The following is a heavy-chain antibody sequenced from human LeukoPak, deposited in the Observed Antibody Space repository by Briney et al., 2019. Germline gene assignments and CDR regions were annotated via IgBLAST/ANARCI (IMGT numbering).Heavy chain of an antibody. V-gene: IGHV3-7*03. J-gene: IGHJ4*02. CDR2: IKQDGSEK. Sequence: GGSLRLSCAASGFMFSNYWMSWVRQAPGKGLEWVANIKQDGSEKYYVDSVKGRFTISRDNAKNSLYLQMNSLRAEDTALYYCARGEYYYDSSGYYYVYWGQGTLVTVSS. CDR3: ARGEYYYDSSGYYYVY. CDR1: GFMFSNYW. D-gene: IGHD3-22*01.